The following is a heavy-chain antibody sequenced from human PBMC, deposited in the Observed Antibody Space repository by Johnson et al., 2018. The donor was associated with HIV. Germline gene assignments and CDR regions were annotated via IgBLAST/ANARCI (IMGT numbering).Heavy chain of an antibody. J-gene: IGHJ3*02. V-gene: IGHV3-30*02. CDR3: ARDARSSEYPEAFDI. D-gene: IGHD3-22*01. CDR2: IRYDGGYK. CDR1: GFTFSDYG. Sequence: QVQLVESGGGVVQPGGSLRLSCAASGFTFSDYGMHWVRQAPGKGLEWVAFIRYDGGYKYYADSVKGRFTISRDNSKNTLYLQMNSLRPEDTAVYYCARDARSSEYPEAFDIWGQGTMVTVSS.